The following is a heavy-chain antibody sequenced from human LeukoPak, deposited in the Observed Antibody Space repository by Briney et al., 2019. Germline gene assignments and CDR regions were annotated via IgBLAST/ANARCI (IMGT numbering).Heavy chain of an antibody. CDR2: ISGSGGST. J-gene: IGHJ4*02. D-gene: IGHD6-13*01. CDR1: GFTFSSYA. V-gene: IGHV3-23*01. CDR3: ARGSTAAAGTTD. Sequence: PGGSLRLSCAASGFTFSSYAMSWVRQAPGKGLEWVSAISGSGGSTYYTDSVKGRFTISRDNSKNTLYLQMNSLRAEDTAVYYCARGSTAAAGTTDWGQGTLVTVSS.